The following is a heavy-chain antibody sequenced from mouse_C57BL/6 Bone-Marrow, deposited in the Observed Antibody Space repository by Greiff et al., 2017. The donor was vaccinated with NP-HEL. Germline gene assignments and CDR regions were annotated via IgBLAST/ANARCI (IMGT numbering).Heavy chain of an antibody. Sequence: EVQRVESGGGLVQPGGSMKLSCAASGFTFSDAWMDWVRQSPEKGLEWVAEIRNKANNHATYYAESVKGRFTISRDDSKSSVYLQMNSLRAEDTGIYYCTLVSSPYYFDYWGQGTTLTVSS. D-gene: IGHD1-1*01. J-gene: IGHJ2*01. CDR2: IRNKANNHAT. CDR1: GFTFSDAW. V-gene: IGHV6-6*01. CDR3: TLVSSPYYFDY.